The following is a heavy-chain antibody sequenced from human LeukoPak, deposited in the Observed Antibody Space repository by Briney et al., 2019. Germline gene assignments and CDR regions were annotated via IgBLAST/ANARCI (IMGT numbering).Heavy chain of an antibody. CDR2: INPNSGGT. Sequence: ASVKASCKASGYTFTGYYMHWVRQAPGQGLEWMGWINPNSGGTNYAQKFQGRVTMTRDTSISTAYMELRSLRSDDTAVYYCARGALYYYGSGTCDYWGQGTLVTVSS. V-gene: IGHV1-2*02. J-gene: IGHJ4*02. CDR1: GYTFTGYY. CDR3: ARGALYYYGSGTCDY. D-gene: IGHD3-10*01.